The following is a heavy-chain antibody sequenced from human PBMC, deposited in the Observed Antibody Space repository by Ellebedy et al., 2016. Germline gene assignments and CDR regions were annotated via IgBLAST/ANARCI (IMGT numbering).Heavy chain of an antibody. Sequence: SETLSLTCSVSGGFVSSSPYYWGWIRQSPGKGLEWIGSLYSTGTTYANPSLKSRFAISVDTSKNQFSLKATSVTAADTAVYFCAGGSYSSGSYVHFDYWGYGILVTVSS. CDR2: LYSTGTT. CDR3: AGGSYSSGSYVHFDY. V-gene: IGHV4-39*01. J-gene: IGHJ4*01. CDR1: GGFVSSSPYY. D-gene: IGHD3-10*01.